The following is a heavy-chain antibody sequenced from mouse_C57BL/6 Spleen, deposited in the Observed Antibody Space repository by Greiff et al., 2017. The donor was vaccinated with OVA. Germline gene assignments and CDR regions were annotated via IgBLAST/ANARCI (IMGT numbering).Heavy chain of an antibody. CDR2: IYPGSGST. CDR1: GYTFTSYW. J-gene: IGHJ1*03. V-gene: IGHV1-55*01. CDR3: ARLYDYDGYFDV. D-gene: IGHD2-4*01. Sequence: QVQLKQPGAELVKPGASVKMSCKASGYTFTSYWITWVKQRPGQGLEWIGDIYPGSGSTNYNEKFKSKATLTVDTSSSTAYMQLSSLTSEDSAVYYCARLYDYDGYFDVWGTGTTVTVSS.